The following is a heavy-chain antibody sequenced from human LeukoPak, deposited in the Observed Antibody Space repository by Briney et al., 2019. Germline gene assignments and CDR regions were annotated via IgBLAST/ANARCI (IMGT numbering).Heavy chain of an antibody. CDR2: IYYSGST. D-gene: IGHD6-25*01. V-gene: IGHV4-39*01. CDR3: ASHPSALDY. CDR1: GGSISSSSYY. J-gene: IGHJ4*02. Sequence: PSETLSLTCSVSGGSISSSSYYWGWIRQPPGKGLEWIGNIYYSGSTYYNPSLKSRVTISVDTSKNQFSLKLSSVTAADTAVYYCASHPSALDYWGQGTLVTVSS.